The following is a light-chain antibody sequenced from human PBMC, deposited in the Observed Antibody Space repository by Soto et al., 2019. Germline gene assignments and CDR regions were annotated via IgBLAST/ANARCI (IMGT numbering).Light chain of an antibody. Sequence: DIQMTQSPSSVSASVGDRVTITCRASQGISNWLAWYQQKPGKAPKLLIYAASSLQSGVPSRFGGSGSGTDSTLTISSLQPEDFATYYCQQAISFPLTFGGGTKVEIK. CDR1: QGISNW. J-gene: IGKJ4*01. CDR3: QQAISFPLT. V-gene: IGKV1-12*01. CDR2: AAS.